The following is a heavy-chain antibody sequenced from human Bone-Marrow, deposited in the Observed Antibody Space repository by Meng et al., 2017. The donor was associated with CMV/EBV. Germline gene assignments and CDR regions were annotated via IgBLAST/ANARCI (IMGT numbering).Heavy chain of an antibody. D-gene: IGHD5-18*01. CDR2: ISGSGGST. CDR3: AKDHNEDTAMVGHYYYYGMDV. V-gene: IGHV3-23*01. CDR1: GFTFSSYA. J-gene: IGHJ6*01. Sequence: GGSLRLSCAASGFTFSSYAMSWVRQAPGKGLEWVSAISGSGGSTYYADSVKGRFTISRDNSKNTLYLQMNSLRAEDTAVYYCAKDHNEDTAMVGHYYYYGMDVWGQGPTVTVYS.